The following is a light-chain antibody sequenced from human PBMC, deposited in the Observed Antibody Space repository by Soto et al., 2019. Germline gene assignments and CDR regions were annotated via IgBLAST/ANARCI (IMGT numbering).Light chain of an antibody. CDR1: QSVSSY. Sequence: EIVLTQSPATLSLSPGERATLSSRSSQSVSSYLAWYQQKPGQAPRLLISGVYSRAAGIPDRFSGSGPGTDFTLTISRLEPEDFAVYYCQQYNTSPRTFGQGTKVDIK. J-gene: IGKJ1*01. CDR3: QQYNTSPRT. V-gene: IGKV3-20*01. CDR2: GVY.